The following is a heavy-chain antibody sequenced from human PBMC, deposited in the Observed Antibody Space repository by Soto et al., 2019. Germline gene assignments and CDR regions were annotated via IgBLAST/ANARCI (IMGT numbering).Heavy chain of an antibody. D-gene: IGHD4-17*01. Sequence: EVQLLESGGGLVQPGGSLRLSCAASGFTFSSYAMSWVRQAPGKGLEWVSAISGSGGSTYYADSVKGRFTISRDNSKNTLYLQMNSLRAEDTAVYYCAKPRGTSTVTTCFGAFDIWGQGTMVTVSS. CDR1: GFTFSSYA. J-gene: IGHJ3*02. V-gene: IGHV3-23*01. CDR3: AKPRGTSTVTTCFGAFDI. CDR2: ISGSGGST.